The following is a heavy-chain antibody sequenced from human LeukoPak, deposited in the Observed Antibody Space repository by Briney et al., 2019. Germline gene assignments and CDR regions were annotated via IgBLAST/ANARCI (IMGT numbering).Heavy chain of an antibody. CDR2: IIPILGTA. CDR3: ARGLSPYVSTDAFDI. J-gene: IGHJ3*02. V-gene: IGHV1-69*11. Sequence: ASVKVSCKASGGTFSSYAISWVRQAPGQGLEWMGRIIPILGTANYAQKFQGRVTITADESTSTAYMELSSLRSEDTAVYYCARGLSPYVSTDAFDIWGQGTMVTVSS. D-gene: IGHD3-16*01. CDR1: GGTFSSYA.